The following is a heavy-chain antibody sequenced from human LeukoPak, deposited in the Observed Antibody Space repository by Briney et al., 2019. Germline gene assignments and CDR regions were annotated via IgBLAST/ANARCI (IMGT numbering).Heavy chain of an antibody. J-gene: IGHJ4*02. CDR1: GFTFNSYW. CDR2: IRYDGSNK. Sequence: GGSLRLSCAASGFTFNSYWMSWVRQAPGKGLEWVAFIRYDGSNKYYADSVKGRFTISRDNSKNTLYLQMNSLRAEDTAVYYCAKEWVGQLDLEYWGQGTLVTVSS. D-gene: IGHD6-6*01. V-gene: IGHV3-30*02. CDR3: AKEWVGQLDLEY.